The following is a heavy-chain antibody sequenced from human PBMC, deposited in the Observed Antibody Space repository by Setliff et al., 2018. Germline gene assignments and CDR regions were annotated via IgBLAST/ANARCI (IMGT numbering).Heavy chain of an antibody. D-gene: IGHD1-1*01. V-gene: IGHV3-7*01. CDR2: INQDGGAK. Sequence: GGSLRLSCTASGLSYTNDWMSWVRQAPGKGLEWVANINQDGGAKYYVDSVKGRFTISRDNTKNSLYLQMNSLRAEDTAVYYCVTGRRGRGAPIYEYWGLGTLVTVSS. CDR3: VTGRRGRGAPIYEY. J-gene: IGHJ4*02. CDR1: GLSYTNDW.